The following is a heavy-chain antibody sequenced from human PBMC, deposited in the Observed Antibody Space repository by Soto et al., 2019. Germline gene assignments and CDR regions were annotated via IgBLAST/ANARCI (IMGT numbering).Heavy chain of an antibody. J-gene: IGHJ6*02. CDR2: ISYDGSNK. V-gene: IGHV3-30-3*01. D-gene: IGHD6-6*01. CDR3: ARDRRAARYERFVYYYYYGMDV. CDR1: GFPFSSYA. Sequence: QVQLVESGGGVVQPGRSLRLSCAASGFPFSSYAMHWVGQAPGKGLEWVAVISYDGSNKYYADSVKGRLTISRDNSKNTLYLQVNSRRDEDTAVYYCARDRRAARYERFVYYYYYGMDVWGQGTTVTVSS.